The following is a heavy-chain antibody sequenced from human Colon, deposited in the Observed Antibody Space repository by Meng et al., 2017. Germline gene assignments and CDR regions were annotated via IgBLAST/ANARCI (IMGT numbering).Heavy chain of an antibody. CDR3: ARIRPRLGGKTFDP. CDR2: INHSGST. Sequence: QGQLQQWGAGLLEPSGTLSLTCPVYGWSFSGYYWSWIRQPPGKGLEWIGEINHSGSTNYNPSLKSRVTISVDTSKNQFSLKLSSVTAADTAVYYCARIRPRLGGKTFDPWGQGTLVTVSS. CDR1: GWSFSGYY. D-gene: IGHD3-16*01. V-gene: IGHV4-34*01. J-gene: IGHJ5*02.